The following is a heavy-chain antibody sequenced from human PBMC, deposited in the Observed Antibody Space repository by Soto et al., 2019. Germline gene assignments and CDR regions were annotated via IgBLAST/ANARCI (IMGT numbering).Heavy chain of an antibody. CDR3: AKESAYRSGENDI. D-gene: IGHD6-25*01. CDR1: GFTFSSYD. V-gene: IGHV3-13*01. J-gene: IGHJ4*02. CDR2: IGTAGDT. Sequence: GGSLRLSCAASGFTFSSYDMHWVRQATGKGLEWVSAIGTAGDTYYPGSVKGRFTISRDNSRNTLYLQMNSLRAEDTAVYYCAKESAYRSGENDIWGQGTLVTVSS.